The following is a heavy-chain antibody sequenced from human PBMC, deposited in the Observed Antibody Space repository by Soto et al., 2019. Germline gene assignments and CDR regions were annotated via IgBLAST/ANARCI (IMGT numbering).Heavy chain of an antibody. D-gene: IGHD5-12*01. Sequence: DGELVESGGGLVQPGRSLTLACAASGFMFEDYAMHWVRQVPGKGLEWVSGISWNRGDIAYVDSVKGRFTISRDNAKKSLTLQMNSLRPEDTALYYCAKGKVATIKYYGLDVWGQGTTVIVSS. CDR3: AKGKVATIKYYGLDV. CDR1: GFMFEDYA. CDR2: ISWNRGDI. V-gene: IGHV3-9*01. J-gene: IGHJ6*02.